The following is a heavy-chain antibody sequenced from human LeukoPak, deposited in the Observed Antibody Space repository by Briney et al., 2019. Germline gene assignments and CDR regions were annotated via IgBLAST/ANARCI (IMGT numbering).Heavy chain of an antibody. Sequence: GGSLRLSCAASGFTFSSYAMHWVRQAPGKGLEWVSAISGSGGSTYYADSVKGRFTISRDNSKNTLYLQMNSLRAEDTAVYYCAKDLRHPVAVAGTAQHWGQGTLVTVSS. CDR2: ISGSGGST. CDR1: GFTFSSYA. CDR3: AKDLRHPVAVAGTAQH. D-gene: IGHD6-19*01. J-gene: IGHJ1*01. V-gene: IGHV3-23*01.